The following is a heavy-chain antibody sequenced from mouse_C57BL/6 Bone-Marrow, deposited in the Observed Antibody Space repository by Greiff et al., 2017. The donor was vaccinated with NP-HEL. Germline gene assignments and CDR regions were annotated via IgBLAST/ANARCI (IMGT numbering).Heavy chain of an antibody. J-gene: IGHJ4*01. D-gene: IGHD1-1*01. CDR3: TTGGSSPYAMDY. CDR2: IDPENGDT. Sequence: EVQLQQSGAELVRPRASVKLSCTVSGFNIKDDYMHWVKQRPEQGLEWIGWIDPENGDTEYASKFQGKATITADTSSNTAYLQLSSLTSEDTAVYYCTTGGSSPYAMDYWGQGTSVTVSS. V-gene: IGHV14-4*01. CDR1: GFNIKDDY.